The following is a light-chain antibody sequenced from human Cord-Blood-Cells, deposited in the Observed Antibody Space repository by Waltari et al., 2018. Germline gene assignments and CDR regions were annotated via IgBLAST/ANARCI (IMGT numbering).Light chain of an antibody. V-gene: IGLV2-23*01. CDR1: TSDVGGCNI. Sequence: QSSLTQPAAVASSSARPITISSCGTTSDVGGCNIVFWYQQHPGKAPKLMIYEGSKRPSGVSNRFSGSKSGNTASLTISGLQAEDEADYYCCSYAGSSTVVFGAGTKLTVL. CDR2: EGS. CDR3: CSYAGSSTVV. J-gene: IGLJ2*01.